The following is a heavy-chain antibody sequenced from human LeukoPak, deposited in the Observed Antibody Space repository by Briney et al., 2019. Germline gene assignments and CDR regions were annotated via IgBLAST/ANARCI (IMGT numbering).Heavy chain of an antibody. CDR1: GFTFSTYW. V-gene: IGHV3-74*01. CDR3: ASPTGNSSSWYRWYFDL. Sequence: PGGSLRLSCAASGFTFSTYWMHWVRQAPGKGLVWVSRINSDGSGTTYADSVKGRFTIYRDNAKNSLYLQMNSLRDEDTAVYFCASPTGNSSSWYRWYFDLWGRGTLVTVSS. J-gene: IGHJ2*01. CDR2: INSDGSGT. D-gene: IGHD6-13*01.